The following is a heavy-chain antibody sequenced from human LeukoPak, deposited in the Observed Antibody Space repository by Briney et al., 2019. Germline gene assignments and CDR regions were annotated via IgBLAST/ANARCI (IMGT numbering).Heavy chain of an antibody. CDR2: IIPILGIA. CDR1: GGTFSSYA. J-gene: IGHJ3*02. CDR3: ARAPELLLGNAFDI. Sequence: ASVKVSCKASGGTFSSYAISWVRQAPGQGLEWMGRIIPILGIANYAQKFQGRVTITADKSTSTAYMELSSLRSEDTAVYYCARAPELLLGNAFDIWGQGTMVTVSS. V-gene: IGHV1-69*04. D-gene: IGHD1-26*01.